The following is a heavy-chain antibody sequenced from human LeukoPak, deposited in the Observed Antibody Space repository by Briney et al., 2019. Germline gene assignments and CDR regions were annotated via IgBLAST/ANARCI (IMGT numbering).Heavy chain of an antibody. V-gene: IGHV3-23*01. CDR3: ASEDSRFDY. CDR2: ISGSGDST. Sequence: PGGSLRLSCAASGFTFTTYGMAWVRQAPGKGLEWVSVISGSGDSTYYADSVKGRFTTSRDNSKNTVSLRMNSLSAEDTATYCCASEDSRFDYWGQGTLVTVSS. CDR1: GFTFTTYG. D-gene: IGHD5-18*01. J-gene: IGHJ4*02.